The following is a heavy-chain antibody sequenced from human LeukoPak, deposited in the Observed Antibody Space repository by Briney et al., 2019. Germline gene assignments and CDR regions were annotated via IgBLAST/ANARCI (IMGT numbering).Heavy chain of an antibody. CDR1: GYTFTSYG. CDR2: ISAYNGNT. Sequence: GASVKVSCKASGYTFTSYGISWVRQAPGQGLEWMGWISAYNGNTNYAQKFQGRVTMTRDTSTSTVYMELSSLRSEDTAVYYCARDFSLRHSYGSGSPAYYFDYWGQGTLVTVSS. V-gene: IGHV1-18*01. J-gene: IGHJ4*02. CDR3: ARDFSLRHSYGSGSPAYYFDY. D-gene: IGHD3-10*01.